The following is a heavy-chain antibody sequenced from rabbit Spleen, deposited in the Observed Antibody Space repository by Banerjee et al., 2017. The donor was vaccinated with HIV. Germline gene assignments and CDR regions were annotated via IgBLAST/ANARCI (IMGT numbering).Heavy chain of an antibody. Sequence: QSLEESGGDLVKPGASLTLTCKASGLDFSRSHWICWVRQAPGKGLEWIACIYTVDGSTWYASWAKGRFTISKTSSTTVTLQMTSLTAADMATYFCTRDFGLWGQGTLVTVS. J-gene: IGHJ4*01. D-gene: IGHD5-1*01. CDR2: IYTVDGST. V-gene: IGHV1S40*01. CDR3: TRDFGL. CDR1: GLDFSRSHW.